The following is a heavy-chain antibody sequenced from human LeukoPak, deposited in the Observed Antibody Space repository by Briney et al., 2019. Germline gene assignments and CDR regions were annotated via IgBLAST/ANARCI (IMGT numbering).Heavy chain of an antibody. CDR3: AKDRPNYHVNNGHYYRPNGDY. J-gene: IGHJ4*02. Sequence: PRGSLRLSCAASGFTFNIYAMSWVRQAPGKGLEWVSSITSSGGGTFYADSVKDRFTISRDNSKNTLYLQMSRLRAEDTAVYYCAKDRPNYHVNNGHYYRPNGDYWGQGTLVTVSS. V-gene: IGHV3-23*01. CDR1: GFTFNIYA. D-gene: IGHD3-22*01. CDR2: ITSSGGGT.